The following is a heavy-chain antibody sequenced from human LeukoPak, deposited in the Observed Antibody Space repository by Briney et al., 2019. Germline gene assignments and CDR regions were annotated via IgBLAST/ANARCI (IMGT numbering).Heavy chain of an antibody. Sequence: GGSLRLSCAASGCTFSSYAVSWVRQAPGKGLAWVSAISGSGGGTYYADSVKGRFTISRDNSKNTLYLQMNSLRAEDTAVYYCAKTVVRGVIKYYFDYWGQGTLVTVSS. CDR3: AKTVVRGVIKYYFDY. CDR1: GCTFSSYA. CDR2: ISGSGGGT. J-gene: IGHJ4*02. V-gene: IGHV3-23*01. D-gene: IGHD3-10*01.